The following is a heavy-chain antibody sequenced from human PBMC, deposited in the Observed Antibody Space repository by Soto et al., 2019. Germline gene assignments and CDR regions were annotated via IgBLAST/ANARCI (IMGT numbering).Heavy chain of an antibody. V-gene: IGHV1-58*01. D-gene: IGHD1-26*01. CDR1: GFTITSSA. CDR3: VVDPRGYYTDAFEI. Sequence: PVKPTCKACGFTITSSAVQWVRQARGQRLEWIGWIVVGSGNTNYAQKFQERVTITRDMSKSTAYMELSSLRSEDTAVYYCVVDPRGYYTDAFEICGQGTMVTVSS. J-gene: IGHJ3*02. CDR2: IVVGSGNT.